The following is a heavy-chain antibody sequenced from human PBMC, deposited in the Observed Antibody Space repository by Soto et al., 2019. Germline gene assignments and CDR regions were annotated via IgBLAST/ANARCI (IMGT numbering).Heavy chain of an antibody. D-gene: IGHD6-19*01. CDR2: INAGNGNT. Sequence: QVQLVQSGAEEKKPGASVKVSCKASGYTFTGYAMHWVRQAPGQRLEWMGWINAGNGNTKYSQKFQGRVTITRDTSAGTAYMARSSLRSEDTAVYSCARAVAVPADCDYWGQGTLVTVSS. J-gene: IGHJ4*02. CDR1: GYTFTGYA. CDR3: ARAVAVPADCDY. V-gene: IGHV1-3*05.